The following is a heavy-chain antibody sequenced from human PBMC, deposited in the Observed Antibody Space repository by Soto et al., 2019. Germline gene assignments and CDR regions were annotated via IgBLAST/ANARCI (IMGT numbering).Heavy chain of an antibody. D-gene: IGHD6-6*01. Sequence: QVQLVQSGAEVKKPGASVKVSCKASGYTFTSYAMHWVRQAPGQRLEWMGWINAGNGNTKYSQKFQGRVTITRDTSASTAYMELSSLRSEDTAVYYCAREVGWQLVHPESYYFDYWGQGTLVTVSS. J-gene: IGHJ4*02. V-gene: IGHV1-3*01. CDR3: AREVGWQLVHPESYYFDY. CDR1: GYTFTSYA. CDR2: INAGNGNT.